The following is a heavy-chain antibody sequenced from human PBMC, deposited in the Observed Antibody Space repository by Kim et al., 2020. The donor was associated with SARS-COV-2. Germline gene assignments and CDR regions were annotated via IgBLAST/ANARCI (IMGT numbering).Heavy chain of an antibody. Sequence: ADSVKGRFTVSRDNSKNTVYLQMHSLRAEDTALYYCAKAPIPGDKVVWFDPWGQGTLVTVSS. D-gene: IGHD5-12*01. CDR3: AKAPIPGDKVVWFDP. J-gene: IGHJ5*02. V-gene: IGHV3-23*01.